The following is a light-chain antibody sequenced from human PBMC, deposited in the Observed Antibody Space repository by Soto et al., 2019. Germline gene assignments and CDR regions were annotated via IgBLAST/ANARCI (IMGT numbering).Light chain of an antibody. Sequence: DIQMTQSPSSLSASVGDRVTITCRASQGISNYLAWYQQKPGEVPKLLIYAASTLQSGVPSRFSASESGTDFTLTISSLQPENVATYYCQEYNSAPWTCGQGTKVEI. J-gene: IGKJ1*01. CDR1: QGISNY. CDR2: AAS. CDR3: QEYNSAPWT. V-gene: IGKV1-27*01.